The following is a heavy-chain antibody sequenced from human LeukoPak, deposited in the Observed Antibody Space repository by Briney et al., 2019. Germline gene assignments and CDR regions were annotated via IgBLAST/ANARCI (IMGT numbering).Heavy chain of an antibody. Sequence: GGSLRLSCTASGFTFGDYAMTWVRQAPGKGLEWVGFIRSKAYGGTTDFAASVKGRFIISRDDSKSIAYLRMNSLKTEDTAVYYCTAYDPSDYYGMDAWGQGTTVTVS. J-gene: IGHJ6*02. V-gene: IGHV3-49*04. CDR1: GFTFGDYA. CDR2: IRSKAYGGTT. CDR3: TAYDPSDYYGMDA. D-gene: IGHD5-12*01.